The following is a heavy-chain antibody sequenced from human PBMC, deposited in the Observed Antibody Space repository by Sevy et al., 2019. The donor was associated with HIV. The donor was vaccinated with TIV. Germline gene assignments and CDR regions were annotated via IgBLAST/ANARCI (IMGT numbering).Heavy chain of an antibody. D-gene: IGHD6-25*01. CDR3: ARGPAFPLGYDY. V-gene: IGHV4-31*03. Sequence: SETLSLTCTVSGGSISSGGYYWSWIRQHPGKGLEWIGYIYYSGSTYYNPSLKSRVTISVDTSKNQFSLKLSSVTAAATAVYYCARGPAFPLGYDYWGQGTLVTVSS. J-gene: IGHJ4*02. CDR1: GGSISSGGYY. CDR2: IYYSGST.